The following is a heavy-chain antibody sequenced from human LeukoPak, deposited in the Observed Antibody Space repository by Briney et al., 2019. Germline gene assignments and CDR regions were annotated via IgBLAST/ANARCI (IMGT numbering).Heavy chain of an antibody. CDR3: ARGYSSSWYTGGY. Sequence: SETLSLTCTVSGGSISSYYWSWIRQPPGKGLEWIGYIYYSGSTNYNPSLKSRVTISVDTSKNQFSLKLSSVTAADTAMYYCARGYSSSWYTGGYWGQGALVTVSS. V-gene: IGHV4-59*01. D-gene: IGHD6-13*01. CDR2: IYYSGST. CDR1: GGSISSYY. J-gene: IGHJ4*02.